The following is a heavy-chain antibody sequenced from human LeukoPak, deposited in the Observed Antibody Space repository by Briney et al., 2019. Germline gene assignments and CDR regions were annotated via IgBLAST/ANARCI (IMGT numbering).Heavy chain of an antibody. CDR1: GFTFSNYD. J-gene: IGHJ4*02. V-gene: IGHV3-30*02. Sequence: GGSLRLSCAASGFTFSNYDIYWVRQAPGKGLEWVACMRYDGSTRYYAESVKGRFTISRDNSKNTLYLQMNSLRAEDTAVYYCARGPSGYHNTGGQGTLVTVSS. D-gene: IGHD5-12*01. CDR3: ARGPSGYHNT. CDR2: MRYDGSTR.